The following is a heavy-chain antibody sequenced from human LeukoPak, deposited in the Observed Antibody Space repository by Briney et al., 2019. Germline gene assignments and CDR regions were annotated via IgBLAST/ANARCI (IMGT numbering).Heavy chain of an antibody. Sequence: SETLSLTCTVSGGSMNSFHWSWIRQPPGKELEWIGYIYYSGSTNYNPSLKNRVTISVDTSKNQFSLKLSSVTTADAAVYYCARGFGSGSYFAYYWGQGTLVTVSS. CDR2: IYYSGST. CDR1: GGSMNSFH. V-gene: IGHV4-59*01. J-gene: IGHJ4*02. D-gene: IGHD3-10*01. CDR3: ARGFGSGSYFAYY.